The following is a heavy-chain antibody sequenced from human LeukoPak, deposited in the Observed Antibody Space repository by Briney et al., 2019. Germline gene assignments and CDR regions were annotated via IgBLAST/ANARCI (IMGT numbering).Heavy chain of an antibody. CDR1: GFTFSSST. V-gene: IGHV3-23*01. CDR3: AKQLGYCSDGSCYFPY. Sequence: PGGSLRLSCAASGFTFSSSTMSWVRQAPGKGLEWVSAISNNGGYIYYADSVQGRFTISRDNSKSTLCLQMNGLRAEDTAVYYCAKQLGYCSDGSCYFPYWGQGTLVTVSS. CDR2: ISNNGGYI. J-gene: IGHJ4*02. D-gene: IGHD2-15*01.